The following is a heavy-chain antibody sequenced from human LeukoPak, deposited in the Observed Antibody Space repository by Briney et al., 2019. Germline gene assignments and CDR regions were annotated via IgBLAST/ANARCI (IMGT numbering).Heavy chain of an antibody. CDR1: GFTFSDYN. CDR3: ARILVVPAANYYYSYGMDV. V-gene: IGHV3-21*06. J-gene: IGHJ6*02. D-gene: IGHD2-2*01. CDR2: ISSSATYI. Sequence: GGSLRLPCAASGFTFSDYNINWVRQAPGKGLEWVSSISSSATYIYYADSVKGRFTISRDNAKTSLSLQMNSLRAEDTAVYYCARILVVPAANYYYSYGMDVWGQGTTVTVSS.